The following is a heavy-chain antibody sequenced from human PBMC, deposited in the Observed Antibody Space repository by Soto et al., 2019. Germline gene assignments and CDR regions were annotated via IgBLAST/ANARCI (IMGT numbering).Heavy chain of an antibody. Sequence: RLSCAASGFTFSSYSMNWVRQAPGKGLEWVSSISSSSSYIYYADSVKGRFTISRDNAKNSLYLQMNSLRAEDTAVYYCASTSGSYSYYYGMDVWGQGTTVTVSS. CDR2: ISSSSSYI. D-gene: IGHD1-26*01. CDR1: GFTFSSYS. CDR3: ASTSGSYSYYYGMDV. V-gene: IGHV3-21*01. J-gene: IGHJ6*02.